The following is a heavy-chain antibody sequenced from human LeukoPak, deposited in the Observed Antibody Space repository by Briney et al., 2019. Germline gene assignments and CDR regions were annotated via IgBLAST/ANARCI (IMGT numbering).Heavy chain of an antibody. J-gene: IGHJ6*03. D-gene: IGHD3-10*01. V-gene: IGHV3-23*01. CDR3: AKGGIWLGPLYYMDV. CDR1: GFTFSSYA. Sequence: RPGGSLRLSCAASGFTFSSYAVSWVRQAPGKGLERVSGITASGDNTYYADSVKGRFNISRDNSKNTLYLQMNSLRAEDTAVYYCAKGGIWLGPLYYMDVWGKGTTVTISS. CDR2: ITASGDNT.